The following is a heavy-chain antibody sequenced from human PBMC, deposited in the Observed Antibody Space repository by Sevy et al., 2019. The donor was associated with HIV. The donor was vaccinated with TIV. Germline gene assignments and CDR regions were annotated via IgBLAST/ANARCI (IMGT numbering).Heavy chain of an antibody. CDR3: VSPPKRCTSTSCPFDAFYM. Sequence: GGSLRLSCAASGFIFSDYNYIIWIRQSPGKGREWVSYISSSGTKYYRESVKGRFTVSRDNAKNSLYLQMNSLRVEDTALYYCVSPPKRCTSTSCPFDAFYMWGQGTMVTVSS. CDR1: GFIFSDYNY. J-gene: IGHJ3*02. CDR2: ISSSGTK. D-gene: IGHD2-2*01. V-gene: IGHV3-11*01.